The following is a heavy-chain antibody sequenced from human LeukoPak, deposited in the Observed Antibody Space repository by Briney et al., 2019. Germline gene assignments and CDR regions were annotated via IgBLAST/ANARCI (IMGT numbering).Heavy chain of an antibody. CDR1: GFTFSSYA. Sequence: AGSLRLSCAASGFTFSSYAMSWVRQAPGKGLEWVSAISGSGGSTYYADSVKGRFTISRDNSKNTLYLQMNSLRAEDTAVYYCAKDPRPTVTTLFDYWGQGTLVTVSS. D-gene: IGHD4-17*01. CDR3: AKDPRPTVTTLFDY. J-gene: IGHJ4*02. V-gene: IGHV3-23*01. CDR2: ISGSGGST.